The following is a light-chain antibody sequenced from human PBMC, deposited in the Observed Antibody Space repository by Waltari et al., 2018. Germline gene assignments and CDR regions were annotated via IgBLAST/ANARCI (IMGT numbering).Light chain of an antibody. Sequence: DIRMTQSPSTLSASAGDRVIISCRARQSISKWLAWYQQKPGKSPKLLIYEASTLQSGVPSRFSGTGSGTDFTLPIGVLQPDDFATYYCQQYNSYSLLTFGGGTKVEIK. CDR3: QQYNSYSLLT. V-gene: IGKV1-5*03. CDR1: QSISKW. J-gene: IGKJ4*01. CDR2: EAS.